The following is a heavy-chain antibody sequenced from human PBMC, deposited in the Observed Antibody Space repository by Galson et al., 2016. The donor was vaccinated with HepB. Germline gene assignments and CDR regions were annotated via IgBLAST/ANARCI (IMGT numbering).Heavy chain of an antibody. D-gene: IGHD1-26*01. J-gene: IGHJ4*02. CDR2: LYYSGST. CDR3: ARSRELDY. V-gene: IGHV4-59*01. Sequence: ETLSLTCTVTGGSISNYYWNWIRQPPGKGLEWIGYLYYSGSTNYNPSLKSRVTISVDTSKNEFSLKLSSVTAADTAVYYCARSRELDYWGQGTLVTVSS. CDR1: GGSISNYY.